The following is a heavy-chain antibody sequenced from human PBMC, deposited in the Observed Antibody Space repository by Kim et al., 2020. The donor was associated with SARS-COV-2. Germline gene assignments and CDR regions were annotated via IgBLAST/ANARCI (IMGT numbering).Heavy chain of an antibody. V-gene: IGHV3-11*05. Sequence: GGSLRLSCAASGFTFSDYYMSWIRQAPGKGLEWVSYISSSSSYTNYADSVKGRFTISRDNAKNSLYLQMNSLRAEDTAVYYCARDVYQQWLRSSLAWGGDYYYYGMDVWGQGTTVTVSS. D-gene: IGHD5-12*01. CDR2: ISSSSSYT. CDR3: ARDVYQQWLRSSLAWGGDYYYYGMDV. CDR1: GFTFSDYY. J-gene: IGHJ6*02.